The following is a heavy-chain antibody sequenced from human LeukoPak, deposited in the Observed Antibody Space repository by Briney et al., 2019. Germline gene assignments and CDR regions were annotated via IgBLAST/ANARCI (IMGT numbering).Heavy chain of an antibody. CDR2: IYYSGST. J-gene: IGHJ4*02. CDR1: GGSINNYY. D-gene: IGHD3-10*01. CDR3: SSNYYGSGSYRSWDY. Sequence: PSETLSLTCTVSGGSINNYYWSWIRQPPGMGLEWIGYIYYSGSTNYNPSLRSRVTISLDTSRNQFSLNLSSVTAADTAVYYCSSNYYGSGSYRSWDYWGQGTLVTVSS. V-gene: IGHV4-59*01.